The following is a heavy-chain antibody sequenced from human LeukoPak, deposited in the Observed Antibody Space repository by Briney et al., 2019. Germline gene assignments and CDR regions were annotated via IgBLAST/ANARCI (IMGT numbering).Heavy chain of an antibody. CDR3: AKVVGGLVPAPTDS. V-gene: IGHV3-30*02. Sequence: GGSLRLSCAASGFLFKTFGMNWVRQSPGKGLEWVALIRYDGNNEYYADSVKGRFTISRDNSKNTLYLQMNSLRPEDTAVYYCAKVVGGLVPAPTDSWGQGTLVTVSS. CDR1: GFLFKTFG. J-gene: IGHJ4*02. D-gene: IGHD2-2*01. CDR2: IRYDGNNE.